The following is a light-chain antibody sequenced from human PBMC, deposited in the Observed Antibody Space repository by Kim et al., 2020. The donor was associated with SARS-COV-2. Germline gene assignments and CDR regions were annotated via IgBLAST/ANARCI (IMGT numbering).Light chain of an antibody. CDR2: GAS. J-gene: IGKJ1*01. Sequence: ASFGDRVTITCRASQSISYFLNWYQQRPGKAPKRLIYGASTVHGGVPSRFSGSGSGTDFTLTISSLQPEEFATYYCQQSYTAPRTFGQGTKVDIK. CDR3: QQSYTAPRT. CDR1: QSISYF. V-gene: IGKV1-39*01.